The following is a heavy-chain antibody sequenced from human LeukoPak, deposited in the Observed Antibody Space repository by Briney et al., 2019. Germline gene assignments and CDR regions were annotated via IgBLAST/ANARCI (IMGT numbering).Heavy chain of an antibody. CDR1: GYTFTGYY. Sequence: ASVKVSCKASGYTFTGYYMHWVRQAPGQGLEWMGWISICNGNTSYAQKLQGRVTMTTDTSTTTAYMELRSLRSDDTAVYYCATCSGGSCYPNWFDPWGQGTLVTVSS. D-gene: IGHD2-15*01. V-gene: IGHV1-18*04. J-gene: IGHJ5*02. CDR3: ATCSGGSCYPNWFDP. CDR2: ISICNGNT.